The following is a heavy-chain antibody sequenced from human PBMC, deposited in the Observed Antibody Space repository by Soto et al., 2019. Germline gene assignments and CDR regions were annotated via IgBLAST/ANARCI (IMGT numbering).Heavy chain of an antibody. J-gene: IGHJ6*02. V-gene: IGHV3-7*05. CDR1: GFTFRTYW. CDR3: ARDGSTSWYSYDYHGMDV. CDR2: INLDGSEK. Sequence: GGSLRLSCAASGFTFRTYWLSWVRQVPGKGLEWVANINLDGSEKNYVDSAKGRFTISRDNARNSLYLQMSSLRAEDTALYYCARDGSTSWYSYDYHGMDVWGQGTTVTVSS. D-gene: IGHD5-18*01.